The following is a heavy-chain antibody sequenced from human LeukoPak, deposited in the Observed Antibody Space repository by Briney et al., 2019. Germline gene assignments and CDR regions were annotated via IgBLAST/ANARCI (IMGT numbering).Heavy chain of an antibody. CDR1: GFTFSDHY. CDR2: TRDKANSYTT. Sequence: GGSLRLSCAASGFTFSDHYMDWVRQAPGKGLEWVGRTRDKANSYTTDYAASVNGRFTISRDDSKNSLYLQMNSLKTEDTAVYYCVRVLTGGYYYFRGQGTLVTVSS. CDR3: VRVLTGGYYYF. V-gene: IGHV3-72*01. J-gene: IGHJ4*02. D-gene: IGHD3-22*01.